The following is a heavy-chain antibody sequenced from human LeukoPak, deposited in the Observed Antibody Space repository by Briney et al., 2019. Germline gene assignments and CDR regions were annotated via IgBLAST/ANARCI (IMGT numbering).Heavy chain of an antibody. CDR3: ARAGWYRFDY. V-gene: IGHV3-48*01. Sequence: GGSLRLSCAASGLIFSSYNMNWVRQAPGKGLEWVSYISSSSGTMHYADSVKGRFTISRDNAKNTLYLQMNSLRGEDTAVYYCARAGWYRFDYWGQGTLVTVSS. CDR2: ISSSSGTM. D-gene: IGHD6-19*01. J-gene: IGHJ4*02. CDR1: GLIFSSYN.